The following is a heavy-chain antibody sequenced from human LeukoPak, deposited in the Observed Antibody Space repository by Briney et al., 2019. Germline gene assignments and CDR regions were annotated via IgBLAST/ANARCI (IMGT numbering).Heavy chain of an antibody. D-gene: IGHD3-3*01. V-gene: IGHV4-61*02. CDR2: IYTSGST. J-gene: IGHJ4*02. CDR1: GGSISSGSYF. Sequence: SQTLSLTCTVSGGSISSGSYFWSWIRQPAGKGLEWIGRIYTSGSTNYNPSLKSRVTISADTSKNQFSLKLSSVTAADTAVYYCARLRITIFGVVIISRTPVFDYWGQGTLVTVSS. CDR3: ARLRITIFGVVIISRTPVFDY.